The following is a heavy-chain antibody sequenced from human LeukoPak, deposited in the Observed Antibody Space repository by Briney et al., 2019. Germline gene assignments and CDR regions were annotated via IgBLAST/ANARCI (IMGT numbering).Heavy chain of an antibody. Sequence: GGSLRLSCAASGFTFSSYSMNWVRQAPGKGLEWVSFISTSSSYIYYADSVKGRFTISRDNAQNSLYLQMNSLRAEDTAVYYCARESSGGYFDYWGQGTLVTVSS. V-gene: IGHV3-21*01. J-gene: IGHJ4*02. CDR2: ISTSSSYI. CDR3: ARESSGGYFDY. CDR1: GFTFSSYS. D-gene: IGHD4-23*01.